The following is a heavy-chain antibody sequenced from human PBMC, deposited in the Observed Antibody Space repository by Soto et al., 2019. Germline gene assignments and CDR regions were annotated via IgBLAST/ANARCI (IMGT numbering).Heavy chain of an antibody. J-gene: IGHJ5*02. CDR2: ISSNSAYI. D-gene: IGHD6-13*01. CDR3: TRDASRDSSARGWFDP. Sequence: GGSLRLSCAASGFTFRSFTMNWVRQAPGKGLEWASTISSNSAYIYYTDALRGRFTISRDNAKNSLHLQMNSLRAGDTAVYYCTRDASRDSSARGWFDPWGPGTLVTVSS. CDR1: GFTFRSFT. V-gene: IGHV3-21*01.